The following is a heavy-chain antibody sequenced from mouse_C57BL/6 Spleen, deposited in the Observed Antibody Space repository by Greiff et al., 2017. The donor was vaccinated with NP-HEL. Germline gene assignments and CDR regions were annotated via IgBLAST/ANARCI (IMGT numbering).Heavy chain of an antibody. D-gene: IGHD2-4*01. Sequence: QVQLQQSGAELVRPGASVTLSCKASGYTFTDYEMHWVKQTPVHGLEWIGAIDPETGGTAYNQKFKGKAILTADKSSSTAYMELRSLTSEDSAVYYCTRYPLYYEYPYLDYWGQGTTLTVSS. CDR1: GYTFTDYE. CDR3: TRYPLYYEYPYLDY. V-gene: IGHV1-15*01. CDR2: IDPETGGT. J-gene: IGHJ2*01.